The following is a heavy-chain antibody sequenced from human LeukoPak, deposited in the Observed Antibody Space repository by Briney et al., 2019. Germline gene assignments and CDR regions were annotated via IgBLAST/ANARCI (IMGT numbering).Heavy chain of an antibody. CDR2: INPNSGGT. J-gene: IGHJ3*02. Sequence: ASVKVSCKASGYTFTGYYMHWVRQAPGQGLEWMGWINPNSGGTNYAQKFQGRVTMTRDTSISTAYMELSRLRSDDTAVYYCASIESCSSTSCYWGAFDIWGQGTMVTVSS. V-gene: IGHV1-2*02. D-gene: IGHD2-2*01. CDR3: ASIESCSSTSCYWGAFDI. CDR1: GYTFTGYY.